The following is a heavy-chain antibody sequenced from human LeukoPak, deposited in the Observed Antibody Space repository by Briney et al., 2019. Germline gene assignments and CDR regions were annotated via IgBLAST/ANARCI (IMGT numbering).Heavy chain of an antibody. J-gene: IGHJ4*02. CDR2: ISYDGSKE. CDR1: GFTFSSYG. V-gene: IGHV3-30*18. D-gene: IGHD2-2*01. Sequence: GGSLRLSCAASGFTFSSYGMHWVRQAPGKGLEWVALISYDGSKEYYADSVKGRFTISRDESKNTLYLQMNSLRTDDTAVYYCANRICSSTSCDLDYWGQGTLVTVSS. CDR3: ANRICSSTSCDLDY.